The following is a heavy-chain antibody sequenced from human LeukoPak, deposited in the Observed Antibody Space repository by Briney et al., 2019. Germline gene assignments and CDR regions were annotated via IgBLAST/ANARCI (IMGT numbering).Heavy chain of an antibody. J-gene: IGHJ4*02. CDR2: ITDGGSSI. D-gene: IGHD3-9*01. Sequence: PGGSLRLSCAASGFTFSNYAMSWVRQAPGKGREGGSAITDGGSSIYHADSMKSRFTISRDNSKNTLYLQINSLRAEATAVYYCAKWGDYDVFPGYSASDYWGQGTLVTVSS. CDR3: AKWGDYDVFPGYSASDY. CDR1: GFTFSNYA. V-gene: IGHV3-23*01.